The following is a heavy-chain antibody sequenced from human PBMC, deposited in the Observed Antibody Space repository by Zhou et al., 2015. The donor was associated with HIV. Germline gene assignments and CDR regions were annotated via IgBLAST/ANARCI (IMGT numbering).Heavy chain of an antibody. Sequence: QMQLIQSGGGVKKPGASVTLSCASSTFAFNSPYIHWVRQAPGRGLEWMGMVSSYDLTTTYAQKFRGRITSTRDSSSGTIYMVMTNLRSDDTALYFCVVGGDQYFESWGPGSLVTV. J-gene: IGHJ5*01. V-gene: IGHV1-46*02. CDR3: VVGGDQYFES. CDR2: VSSYDLTT. D-gene: IGHD3-10*01. CDR1: TFAFNSPY.